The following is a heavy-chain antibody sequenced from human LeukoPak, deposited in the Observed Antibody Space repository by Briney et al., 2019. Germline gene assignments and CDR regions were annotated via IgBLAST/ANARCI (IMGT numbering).Heavy chain of an antibody. CDR3: ARETSPWGGRGRFSNWFDP. Sequence: ASVKVSCKASGGTFSSHAISWVRQAPGQGLEWMGRIIPILGIANYAQKFQGRVTITADKSTSTAYMELSSLRSEDTAVYYCARETSPWGGRGRFSNWFDPWGQGTLVTVSS. CDR2: IIPILGIA. D-gene: IGHD3-16*01. CDR1: GGTFSSHA. J-gene: IGHJ5*02. V-gene: IGHV1-69*04.